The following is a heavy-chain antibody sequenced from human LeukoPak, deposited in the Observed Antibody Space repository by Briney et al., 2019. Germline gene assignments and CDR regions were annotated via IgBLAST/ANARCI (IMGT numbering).Heavy chain of an antibody. J-gene: IGHJ3*02. V-gene: IGHV3-30-3*01. CDR1: GFTFSNYA. D-gene: IGHD3-9*01. Sequence: AGGSLRLSCAASGFTFSNYAMHWVRQAPGKGLEWVAVISYDGSNKYYADSVKGRFTISRDNSKNTLYLQMNCLRAEDTAVYYCAKDIYPYDILTSSTFAFDIWGQGTMVTVSS. CDR3: AKDIYPYDILTSSTFAFDI. CDR2: ISYDGSNK.